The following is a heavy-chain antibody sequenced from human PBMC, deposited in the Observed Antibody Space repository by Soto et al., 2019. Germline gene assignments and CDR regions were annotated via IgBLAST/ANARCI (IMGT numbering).Heavy chain of an antibody. V-gene: IGHV1-58*01. CDR2: IVVGSGNT. CDR1: GFTFTSSA. J-gene: IGHJ6*02. Sequence: QMQLVQSGPEVKKPGTSVKVSCKASGFTFTSSAVQWVRQARGQRLEWIGWIVVGSGNTNYAQKFQERVTITRDMSTSTAYIELSSLRSEDTAVYYYAAAHLGNDYYYYSMDVWVQGTTVTVSS. CDR3: AAAHLGNDYYYYSMDV. D-gene: IGHD1-1*01.